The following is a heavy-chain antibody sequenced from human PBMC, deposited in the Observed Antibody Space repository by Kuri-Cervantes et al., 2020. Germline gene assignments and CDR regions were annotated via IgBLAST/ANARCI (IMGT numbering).Heavy chain of an antibody. CDR3: ARDEGVVAAEVFDY. CDR1: GFTFSSYW. J-gene: IGHJ4*02. CDR2: IKQDGSEK. V-gene: IGHV3-7*01. Sequence: GESLKISCAASGFTFSSYWMSWVRQAPGKGLEWVANIKQDGSEKYYVDSVKGRFTISRDNAKNSLYLQMNSLRAEDTAVYHCARDEGVVAAEVFDYWGQGTLVTVSS. D-gene: IGHD2-15*01.